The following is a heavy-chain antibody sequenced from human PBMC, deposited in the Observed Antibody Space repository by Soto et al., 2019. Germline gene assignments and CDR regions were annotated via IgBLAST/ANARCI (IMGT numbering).Heavy chain of an antibody. CDR3: AREPRA. V-gene: IGHV4-34*09. CDR2: IYYSGST. J-gene: IGHJ4*02. Sequence: PSETLSLTCAVYGGSFSGYYWSWIRQPPGKGLEWIGHIYYSGSTYYNPSLKSRVTISVDTSKNQFSLKLSSVTAADTAMYYCAREPRARGQGTLVTVSS. CDR1: GGSFSGYY.